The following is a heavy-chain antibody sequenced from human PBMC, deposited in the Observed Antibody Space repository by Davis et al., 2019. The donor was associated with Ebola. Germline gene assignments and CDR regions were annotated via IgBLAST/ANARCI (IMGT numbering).Heavy chain of an antibody. CDR3: ARGTTVTPRNFDY. D-gene: IGHD4-17*01. CDR2: INPNDGRT. J-gene: IGHJ4*02. V-gene: IGHV1-46*01. Sequence: ASVKVSCKASGYTFTNYYMHWVRQAPGQGLEWMGMINPNDGRTIYAQKFQGRVTVTRDTSTTTVYMDLSSLRSDDTAVYYCARGTTVTPRNFDYWGQGTLVTVSS. CDR1: GYTFTNYY.